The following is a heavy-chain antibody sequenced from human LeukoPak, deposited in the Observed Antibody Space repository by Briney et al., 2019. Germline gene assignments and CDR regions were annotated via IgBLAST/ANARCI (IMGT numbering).Heavy chain of an antibody. CDR3: AIYGYDNYFDY. J-gene: IGHJ4*02. Sequence: SETLSLTCTVSGGSISSYYWSWIRQPPGKGLEWIGYIYYSGSTNYNPSLKSRVTISVDTSKNQFSLKLSSVTAAGTAVYYCAIYGYDNYFDYWGQGTLVTVSS. CDR1: GGSISSYY. V-gene: IGHV4-59*01. CDR2: IYYSGST. D-gene: IGHD5-18*01.